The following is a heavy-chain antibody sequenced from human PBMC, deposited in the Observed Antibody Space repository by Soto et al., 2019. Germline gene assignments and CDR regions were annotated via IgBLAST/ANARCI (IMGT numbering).Heavy chain of an antibody. Sequence: ASVKVSCKASGYTFTGYYMHWVRQAPGQGLEWMGWINPNSGGTNYAQKFQGRVTMTRDTSISTAYMELSRLRSDDTAVYYCAREYYYDSSGYSLRWLDPWGQGTLLTVSS. D-gene: IGHD3-22*01. V-gene: IGHV1-2*02. CDR3: AREYYYDSSGYSLRWLDP. CDR1: GYTFTGYY. J-gene: IGHJ5*02. CDR2: INPNSGGT.